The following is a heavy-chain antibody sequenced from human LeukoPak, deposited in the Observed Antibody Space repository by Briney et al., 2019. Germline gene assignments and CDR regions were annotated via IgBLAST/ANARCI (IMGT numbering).Heavy chain of an antibody. J-gene: IGHJ4*02. CDR1: GGSISSYY. V-gene: IGHV4-59*01. D-gene: IGHD3-22*01. Sequence: PSETLSLTRTVSGGSISSYYWSWIRQPPGKGLEWIGYIYYSGSTNYNPSLKSRVTISVDTSKNQFSLKLSSVTAADTAVYYCASGKKYYDSSGYYLPRFDYWGQGTLVTVSS. CDR3: ASGKKYYDSSGYYLPRFDY. CDR2: IYYSGST.